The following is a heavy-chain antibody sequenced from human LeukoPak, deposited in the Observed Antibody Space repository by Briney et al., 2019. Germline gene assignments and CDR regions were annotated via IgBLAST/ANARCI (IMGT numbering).Heavy chain of an antibody. D-gene: IGHD6-19*01. V-gene: IGHV3-21*01. CDR2: ISSSSSYI. Sequence: GGPLRLSCAASGFTFSSYTMNWVRRAPGKGLEWVSSISSSSSYIYYADSVKGRFTISRDNAKNSLYLQMNSLRAEDMAVYYCARDPGGYSSGGELDVWGKGTTVTVSS. CDR1: GFTFSSYT. J-gene: IGHJ6*04. CDR3: ARDPGGYSSGGELDV.